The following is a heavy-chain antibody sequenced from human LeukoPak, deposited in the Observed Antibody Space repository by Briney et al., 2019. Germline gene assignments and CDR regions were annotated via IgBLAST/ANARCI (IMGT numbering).Heavy chain of an antibody. CDR3: ARSIAARPFDY. D-gene: IGHD6-6*01. V-gene: IGHV1-69*06. Sequence: GASVKVSCKASGGTFISYAISWVRQAPGQGLEWMGGIIPIFGTASYAQKFQGRVTITADKSTSTAYMELSSLRSEDTAVYYCARSIAARPFDYWGQGTLVTVSS. J-gene: IGHJ4*02. CDR1: GGTFISYA. CDR2: IIPIFGTA.